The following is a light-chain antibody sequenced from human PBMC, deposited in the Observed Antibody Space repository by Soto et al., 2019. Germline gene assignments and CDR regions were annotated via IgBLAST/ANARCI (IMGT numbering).Light chain of an antibody. CDR1: SSDVGGYNY. V-gene: IGLV2-14*01. CDR3: SSFTSSTTRI. J-gene: IGLJ1*01. Sequence: LTQPASVSESPGQSITISCTGTSSDVGGYNYVSWFQQHPGKAPKLMIYDVSNRPSGVSDRFSGSKSGNTASLTISGLQAEDEADYFCSSFTSSTTRIFGTGTKVTVL. CDR2: DVS.